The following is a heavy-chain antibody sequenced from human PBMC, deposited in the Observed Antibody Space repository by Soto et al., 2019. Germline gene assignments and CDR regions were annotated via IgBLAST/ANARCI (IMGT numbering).Heavy chain of an antibody. CDR2: ISGSGGST. CDR3: AKEDGGKGSFDY. V-gene: IGHV3-23*01. CDR1: GFTFSSYA. J-gene: IGHJ4*02. Sequence: EVQLLESGGGLVQPGGSLRLSGAASGFTFSSYAMSWVRPAPGKGRYLVSAISGSGGSTYYADSVKARFTISRDNSKNTLYLQMTGLRAEDTAVYYCAKEDGGKGSFDYRGQGTLVTFAS. D-gene: IGHD2-15*01.